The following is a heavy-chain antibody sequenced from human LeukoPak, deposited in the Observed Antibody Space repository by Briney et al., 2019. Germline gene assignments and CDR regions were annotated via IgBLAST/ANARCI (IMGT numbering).Heavy chain of an antibody. CDR2: TRNKANSYTT. J-gene: IGHJ4*02. Sequence: GGSLRLSCAASGFTFSSYGMSWVRQAPGKGLEWVGRTRNKANSYTTEYAASVKGRFTISRDDSKNSLYLQMNSLKTEDTAVYYCARLSAPPGGYWGQGTLVTVSS. CDR3: ARLSAPPGGY. V-gene: IGHV3-72*01. D-gene: IGHD3-10*01. CDR1: GFTFSSYG.